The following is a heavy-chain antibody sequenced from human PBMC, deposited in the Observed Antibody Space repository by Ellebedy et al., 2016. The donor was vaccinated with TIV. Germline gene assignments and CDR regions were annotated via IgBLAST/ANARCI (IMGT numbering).Heavy chain of an antibody. Sequence: AASVKVSCKASGGTFSSYAISWVRQAPGQGLEWMGRIIPILGIANYAQKFQGRVTITADKSTSTAYMELSSLRSEDTAVYYCARVTTSGRGLRRDFQHWGQGTLVTVSS. J-gene: IGHJ1*01. V-gene: IGHV1-69*04. CDR3: ARVTTSGRGLRRDFQH. D-gene: IGHD3-10*01. CDR1: GGTFSSYA. CDR2: IIPILGIA.